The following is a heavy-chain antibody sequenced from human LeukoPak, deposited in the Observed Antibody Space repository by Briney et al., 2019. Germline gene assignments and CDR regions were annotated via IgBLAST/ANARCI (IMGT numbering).Heavy chain of an antibody. Sequence: PGGSLRLSCAASGFTFSSYWMHWVRQAPGKGLVWVSRINSVGSSTSYADSVKGRFTISRDNAKNTLYLQMNSLRAEDTAVYYCASEGSYYDYVWGSYRYQNWFDPWGQGTLVTVSS. D-gene: IGHD3-16*02. J-gene: IGHJ5*02. CDR1: GFTFSSYW. V-gene: IGHV3-74*01. CDR3: ASEGSYYDYVWGSYRYQNWFDP. CDR2: INSVGSST.